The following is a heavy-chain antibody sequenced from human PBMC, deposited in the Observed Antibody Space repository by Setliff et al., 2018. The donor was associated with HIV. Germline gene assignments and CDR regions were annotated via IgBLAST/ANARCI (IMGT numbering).Heavy chain of an antibody. D-gene: IGHD5-12*01. J-gene: IGHJ5*02. CDR1: GASFTTHY. CDR3: ARVWLHFGDDIPRFDP. Sequence: PSETLSLTCTVYGASFTTHYWTWIRQPPGKGLEWIGEIDHSGSTKENPSLKSRVTMSIDTSKDQFSLNLTSTTAADTAVYYCARVWLHFGDDIPRFDPWGQGIRVTVSS. V-gene: IGHV4-34*01. CDR2: IDHSGST.